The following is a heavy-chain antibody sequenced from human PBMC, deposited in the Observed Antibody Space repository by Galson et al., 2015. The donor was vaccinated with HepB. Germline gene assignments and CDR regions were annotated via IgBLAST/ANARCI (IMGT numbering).Heavy chain of an antibody. CDR2: IKQDGSEK. V-gene: IGHV3-7*03. J-gene: IGHJ4*02. CDR1: GFSFSSSW. Sequence: SLRLSCAASGFSFSSSWMSWVRQAPGKGLEWVASIKQDGSEKYYVDSVKGRFTISRANAKNSLFLQMNSLRAEDTAVYDCARGRGDWGQGTLVTVSS. CDR3: ARGRGD. D-gene: IGHD3-10*01.